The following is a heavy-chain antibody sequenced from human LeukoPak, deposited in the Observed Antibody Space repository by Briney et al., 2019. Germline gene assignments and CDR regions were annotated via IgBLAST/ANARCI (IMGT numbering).Heavy chain of an antibody. J-gene: IGHJ4*02. Sequence: PGRSLRLSCAASGFTFSSYAMSWVRQAPGKGLEWVSAISGSGGSTYYADSVKGRFTISRDNSKNTLYLQMNSLRAEDTAVYYCAKGLDTAMVVLCDYWGQGTLVTVSS. V-gene: IGHV3-23*01. CDR2: ISGSGGST. CDR3: AKGLDTAMVVLCDY. CDR1: GFTFSSYA. D-gene: IGHD5-18*01.